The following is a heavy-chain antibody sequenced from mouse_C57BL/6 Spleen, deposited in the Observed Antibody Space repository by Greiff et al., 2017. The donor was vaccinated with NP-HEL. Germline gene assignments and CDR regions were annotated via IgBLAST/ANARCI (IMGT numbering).Heavy chain of an antibody. D-gene: IGHD2-4*01. Sequence: EVMLVESGGGLVKPGGSLKLSCAASGFTFSDYGMHWVRQAPEKGLEWVAYISSGSSTFYYADTVKGRFTISRDNAKNTLFLQMTSLRSEDTAMYYCARDYDYDFDYWGQGTTLTVSS. J-gene: IGHJ2*01. CDR1: GFTFSDYG. V-gene: IGHV5-17*01. CDR2: ISSGSSTF. CDR3: ARDYDYDFDY.